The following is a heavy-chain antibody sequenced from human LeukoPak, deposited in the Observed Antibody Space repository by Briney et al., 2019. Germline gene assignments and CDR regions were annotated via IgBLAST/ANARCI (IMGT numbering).Heavy chain of an antibody. J-gene: IGHJ3*02. CDR1: GFTFSSYG. D-gene: IGHD2-2*01. Sequence: GGSLRLSCAASGFTFSSYGMHWVRQAPGKGLEWMAFIRYDGSNKYYADSVKGRFTISRDNSKNTLYLQMNSLRAEDTAVYYCARRGSEILVPAAMLYAFDIWGQGTMVTVSS. CDR3: ARRGSEILVPAAMLYAFDI. V-gene: IGHV3-30*02. CDR2: IRYDGSNK.